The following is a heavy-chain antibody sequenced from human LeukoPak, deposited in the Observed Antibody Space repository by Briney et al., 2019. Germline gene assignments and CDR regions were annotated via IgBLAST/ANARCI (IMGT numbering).Heavy chain of an antibody. CDR3: ARIMSGYTGLTDY. Sequence: GGSLRLSCAASGFTFSDFAMSWVRQAPGKGLEWVANIKQDGSEKYYVDSVKGRFTISRDNAKNSLFLQMNSLRAEDTAVYYCARIMSGYTGLTDYWGQGTLVTVSS. V-gene: IGHV3-7*01. J-gene: IGHJ4*02. D-gene: IGHD5-12*01. CDR1: GFTFSDFA. CDR2: IKQDGSEK.